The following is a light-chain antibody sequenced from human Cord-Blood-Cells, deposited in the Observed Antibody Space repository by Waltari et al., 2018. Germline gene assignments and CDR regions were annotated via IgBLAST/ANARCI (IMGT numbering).Light chain of an antibody. J-gene: IGKJ1*01. CDR2: AAS. Sequence: DIQMTQSPSSLSASVGDRLTITCRTSQSIISYLNWYQQKPGKAPKLLIYAASSLQSGVPSRFSVSGSGTDFTLTISSLQPEDFATYYCQQSYSTPPWTFGQGTKVEIK. V-gene: IGKV1-39*01. CDR1: QSIISY. CDR3: QQSYSTPPWT.